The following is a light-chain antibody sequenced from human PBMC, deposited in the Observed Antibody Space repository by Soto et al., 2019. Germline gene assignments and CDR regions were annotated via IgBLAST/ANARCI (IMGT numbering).Light chain of an antibody. V-gene: IGLV2-23*01. Sequence: QSVLAQPASVSGSPGQSITISCTGTSSDVGAYDAVPWYQQYPGKAPQVIIYRGTKRPSGVSSRFSGSVSGNTASLTVSGLQSEDEAEYFCCSSAPESTYVFGTGTKVTVL. J-gene: IGLJ1*01. CDR3: CSSAPESTYV. CDR1: SSDVGAYDA. CDR2: RGT.